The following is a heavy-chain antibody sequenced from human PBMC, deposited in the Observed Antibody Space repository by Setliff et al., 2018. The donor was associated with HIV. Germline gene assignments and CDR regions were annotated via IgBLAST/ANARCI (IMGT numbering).Heavy chain of an antibody. CDR2: INHSGST. V-gene: IGHV4-39*07. Sequence: PSETLSLTCTVSGGSISSGGYYWGWIRQPPGKGLEWIGEINHSGSTDYGPSLETRVTISVDTSKNQFSLKLSSVTAADTAVYYCAKGVAGLQYYYYYMDVWGKGTTVTVSS. CDR1: GGSISSGGYY. D-gene: IGHD6-19*01. J-gene: IGHJ6*03. CDR3: AKGVAGLQYYYYYMDV.